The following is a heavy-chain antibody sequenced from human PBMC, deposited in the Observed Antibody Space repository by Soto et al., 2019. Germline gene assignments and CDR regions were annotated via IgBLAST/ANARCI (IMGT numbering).Heavy chain of an antibody. CDR1: GYTFTSYG. D-gene: IGHD4-17*01. J-gene: IGHJ4*02. Sequence: QVQLVQSGAEVKKPGASVKVSCKASGYTFTSYGIIWVRQTPGQGLEWMGWSSAYNGNTNYAQKLQGRVTMTTDTATSTGYMELRSVRSDDTAVYYCARDKHDYGDYLLEWGQGTVVTVSS. CDR3: ARDKHDYGDYLLE. CDR2: SSAYNGNT. V-gene: IGHV1-18*01.